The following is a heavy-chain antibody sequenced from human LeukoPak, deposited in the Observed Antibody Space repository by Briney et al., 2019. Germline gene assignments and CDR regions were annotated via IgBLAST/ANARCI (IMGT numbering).Heavy chain of an antibody. Sequence: GESLRLSCAASGFTFTTYWMSWVRQLPGKGLEWVANINQYGTEKYYVDSVKGRFTISRDNAKNSLDLQMNTLRAEDTAVYYCARADGWLVRGWFDPWGQGTLVTVSS. CDR1: GFTFTTYW. J-gene: IGHJ5*02. V-gene: IGHV3-7*01. D-gene: IGHD6-19*01. CDR2: INQYGTEK. CDR3: ARADGWLVRGWFDP.